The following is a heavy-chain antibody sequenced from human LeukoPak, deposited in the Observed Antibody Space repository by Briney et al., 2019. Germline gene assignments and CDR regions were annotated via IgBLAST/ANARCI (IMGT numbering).Heavy chain of an antibody. Sequence: ASVTVSCKASGYTYSNYDINWVRQATGQGLERMGGIYTNSGNPTYAEGFTRRFLFSLDASVTTTYLQTSSRKAEHTAVYYCARDTPGLRYWGQGTLDTVSS. CDR1: GYTYSNYD. V-gene: IGHV7-4-1*02. CDR3: ARDTPGLRY. J-gene: IGHJ4*02. CDR2: IYTNSGNP.